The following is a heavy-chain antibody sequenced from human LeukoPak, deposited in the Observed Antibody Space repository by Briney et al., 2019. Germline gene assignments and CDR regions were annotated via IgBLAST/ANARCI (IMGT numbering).Heavy chain of an antibody. CDR3: ARAPILNCGGDCYFDY. CDR1: GGTFSSYA. CDR2: IIPIFGTA. J-gene: IGHJ4*02. V-gene: IGHV1-69*05. Sequence: SVKVSCKASGGTFSSYAISWVRQAPGQGLEWMGGIIPIFGTANYAQKFQGRVTITTDESTSTAYMELSSLRSEDTAVYYCARAPILNCGGDCYFDYWGQGTLVTVSS. D-gene: IGHD2-21*01.